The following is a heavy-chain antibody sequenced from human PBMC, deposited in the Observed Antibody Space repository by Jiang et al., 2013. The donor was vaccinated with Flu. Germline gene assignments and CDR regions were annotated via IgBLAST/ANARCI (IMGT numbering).Heavy chain of an antibody. D-gene: IGHD3-10*01. Sequence: GAEVKKPGAAVKISCTASGYTFTTYYIHWVRQAPGQELEWMGVINPGGGDTTYAQEFQGRLAMTRDTSTATVYMEVSSLKFEDTAMYYCATSRISGALSSALDYWGQGTLVTVSS. CDR2: INPGGGDT. CDR1: GYTFTTYY. V-gene: IGHV1-46*03. J-gene: IGHJ4*02. CDR3: ATSRISGALSSALDY.